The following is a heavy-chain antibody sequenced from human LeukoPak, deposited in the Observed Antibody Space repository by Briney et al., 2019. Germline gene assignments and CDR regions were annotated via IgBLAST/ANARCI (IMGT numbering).Heavy chain of an antibody. D-gene: IGHD3-3*01. CDR1: GYTFTGYY. V-gene: IGHV1-2*06. CDR3: ARVIFGDSNAIDY. J-gene: IGHJ4*02. CDR2: INPNSGGT. Sequence: ASVKVSCKASGYTFTGYYMHWVRQAPGQGLEWMGRINPNSGGTNYAQKFQGRVTMTRDTSISTAYMELRMLRSDDTAVYYCARVIFGDSNAIDYWGQGTLVTVSS.